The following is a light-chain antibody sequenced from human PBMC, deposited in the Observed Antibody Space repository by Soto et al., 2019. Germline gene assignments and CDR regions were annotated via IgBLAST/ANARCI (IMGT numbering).Light chain of an antibody. CDR3: QQRSTWPYT. J-gene: IGKJ2*01. CDR1: QSVSSY. V-gene: IGKV3-11*01. CDR2: DAS. Sequence: EIVLTQSPATLSLSPGERATLSCRASQSVSSYLAWYQQKPGQAPRLLIYDASNRAPGIPARFSGSGSGTDFTLTISSLEPEEFAVYYCQQRSTWPYTFGQGTKLEIK.